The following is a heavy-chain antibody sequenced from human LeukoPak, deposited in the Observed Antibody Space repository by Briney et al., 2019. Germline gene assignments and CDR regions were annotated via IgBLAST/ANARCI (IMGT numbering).Heavy chain of an antibody. CDR1: GFTFNSYA. V-gene: IGHV3-23*01. CDR3: ARDLRSTSCYDY. CDR2: ISGSGGST. D-gene: IGHD2-2*01. J-gene: IGHJ4*02. Sequence: GGSLRLSCAASGFTFNSYAMSWVRQAPGKGLEWVSAISGSGGSTYYADSVKGRFTISRDNSKNTLYLQMNSLRAEDTAVYYCARDLRSTSCYDYWGQGTLVTVSS.